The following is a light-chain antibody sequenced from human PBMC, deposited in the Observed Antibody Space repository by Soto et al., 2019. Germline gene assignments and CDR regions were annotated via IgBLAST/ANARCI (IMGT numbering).Light chain of an antibody. V-gene: IGKV3-11*01. J-gene: IGKJ4*01. CDR3: QQRSKWPLT. Sequence: EIVMTQSPGTLSLSPGERATLSCRASQSVSRYLGWYQQKPGQAPRLLIYDASNRATGIPARFSGSGSGTDFPRTNNSLEPEDVAVYYCQQRSKWPLTFGGGTKVETK. CDR2: DAS. CDR1: QSVSRY.